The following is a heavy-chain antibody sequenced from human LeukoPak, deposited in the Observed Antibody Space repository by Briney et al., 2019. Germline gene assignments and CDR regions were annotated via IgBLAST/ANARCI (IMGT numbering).Heavy chain of an antibody. CDR2: IGSDSAT. CDR1: GFTFFNYA. Sequence: GGSLRLSCEASGFTFFNYAMSWVRQAPAKGLQWVSGIGSDSATFYTDSVKGRFTISRDNSKNTVYLHIDSLGAEDTAVYYCAKCMSSTGVCLNFDYWGQGILVAVST. J-gene: IGHJ4*02. V-gene: IGHV3-23*01. CDR3: AKCMSSTGVCLNFDY. D-gene: IGHD1-1*01.